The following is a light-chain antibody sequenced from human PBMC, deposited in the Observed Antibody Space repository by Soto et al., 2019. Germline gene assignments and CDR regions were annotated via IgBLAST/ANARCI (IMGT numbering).Light chain of an antibody. CDR2: EVH. CDR1: SSDVGGYNH. Sequence: QSVLTQPASVSGSPGQSITISCTGTSSDVGGYNHVSWYQQHPGKAPKLMIYEVHNRPSGVSDRFSGFKSGNTASLTISGLQAEDEADYYCSSYTSSSTLVFGGGTKVTVL. J-gene: IGLJ2*01. CDR3: SSYTSSSTLV. V-gene: IGLV2-14*01.